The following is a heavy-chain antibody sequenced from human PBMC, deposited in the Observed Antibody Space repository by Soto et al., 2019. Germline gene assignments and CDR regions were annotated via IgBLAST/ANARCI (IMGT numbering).Heavy chain of an antibody. Sequence: SETLSLTCSVSVGSISSGGYYWSWIRQHPGKGLEWIGNIYKSGSTYYNPSLTSRVLISVDTSKNQFSLKLTSVTAADTAVYYCARDAYYESSGALGPWGQGTLVTVSS. CDR3: ARDAYYESSGALGP. CDR1: VGSISSGGYY. V-gene: IGHV4-31*03. CDR2: IYKSGST. D-gene: IGHD3-22*01. J-gene: IGHJ5*02.